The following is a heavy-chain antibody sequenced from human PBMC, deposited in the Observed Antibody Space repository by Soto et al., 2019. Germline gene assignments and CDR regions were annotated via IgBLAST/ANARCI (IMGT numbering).Heavy chain of an antibody. V-gene: IGHV3-30-3*01. CDR2: IASDGSTE. CDR3: ARDLFRSGAARAYYYYGMDV. D-gene: IGHD3-3*01. CDR1: GLSLSNYA. Sequence: HPVGSLRLSCAASGLSLSNYAIHWVRQAPGQGLEWVAVIASDGSTEYYADPVKGRFSISRDNSMNTIYLHLNRLRPGDTAVYYCARDLFRSGAARAYYYYGMDVWGQGTSVTVSS. J-gene: IGHJ6*02.